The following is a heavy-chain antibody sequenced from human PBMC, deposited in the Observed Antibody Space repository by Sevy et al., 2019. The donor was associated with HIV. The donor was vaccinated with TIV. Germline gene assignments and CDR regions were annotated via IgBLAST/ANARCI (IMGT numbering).Heavy chain of an antibody. V-gene: IGHV3-33*01. CDR2: IWYDGSSK. J-gene: IGHJ4*02. CDR1: GFTFSSYG. D-gene: IGHD3-10*01. Sequence: GGSLRLSCAASGFTFSSYGMHWVRQAPGKGLEWVAVIWYDGSSKYYADSVKGRFTVSRDNSKNTLYLQMNSLRAEDTAVYYCARDKLLPFTVTMVRGAQSYYFDSWGQGTLVTVSS. CDR3: ARDKLLPFTVTMVRGAQSYYFDS.